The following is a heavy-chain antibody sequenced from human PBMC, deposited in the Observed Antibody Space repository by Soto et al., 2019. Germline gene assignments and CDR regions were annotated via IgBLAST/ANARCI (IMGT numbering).Heavy chain of an antibody. J-gene: IGHJ3*02. Sequence: PSETLSLTCTVSGGSISSHYWSWIRQPPGQGLEWIGYIYYSGSTNYNPSLKSRVTISVDTSKNQFSLKLRSVTAADTAVYYCARTNAFDIWCQGIMVTVS. CDR2: IYYSGST. V-gene: IGHV4-59*11. CDR3: ARTNAFDI. CDR1: GGSISSHY.